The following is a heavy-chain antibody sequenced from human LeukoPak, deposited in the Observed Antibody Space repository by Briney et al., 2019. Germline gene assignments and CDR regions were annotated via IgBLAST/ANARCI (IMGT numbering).Heavy chain of an antibody. CDR3: ARDLGPADAFDI. D-gene: IGHD2-2*01. CDR1: GFAFSSYW. J-gene: IGHJ3*02. V-gene: IGHV3-7*01. CDR2: IKQDGSEK. Sequence: PGGSLRLSCAAAGFAFSSYWMSWVRQAPGKGLEWVANIKQDGSEKYYVDSVKGRFTISRDNAKNSLYLQMNSLRAEDTAVYYCARDLGPADAFDIWGQGTMVTVSS.